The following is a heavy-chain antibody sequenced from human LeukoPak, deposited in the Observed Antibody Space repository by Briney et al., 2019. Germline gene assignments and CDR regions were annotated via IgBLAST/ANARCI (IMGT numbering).Heavy chain of an antibody. CDR2: IWYDGSKT. Sequence: GGSLRLSCRASGFTFTNYGMHWVRQAPGKGLEWVAVIWYDGSKTYYADSLRGRVTISRDNSKNSLYLHMNSLRAEDTAVYYCARDYGDYGLGDWGQGTLVTVSS. CDR1: GFTFTNYG. V-gene: IGHV3-33*01. CDR3: ARDYGDYGLGD. D-gene: IGHD4-17*01. J-gene: IGHJ1*01.